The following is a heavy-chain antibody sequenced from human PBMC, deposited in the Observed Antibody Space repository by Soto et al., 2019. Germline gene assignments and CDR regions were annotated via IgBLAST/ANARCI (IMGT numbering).Heavy chain of an antibody. J-gene: IGHJ4*02. D-gene: IGHD5-12*01. CDR3: VRHQYSGYDLAL. V-gene: IGHV4-59*08. CDR1: GVSITDYY. CDR2: IYYSGVP. Sequence: SETLSLTCTVSGVSITDYYWSWIRQAPGKGLESMGYIYYSGVPFYNPSLNSRATISRDTSKNQFSLQLTSVTAADTAVYYCVRHQYSGYDLALRGEGNLVTVSA.